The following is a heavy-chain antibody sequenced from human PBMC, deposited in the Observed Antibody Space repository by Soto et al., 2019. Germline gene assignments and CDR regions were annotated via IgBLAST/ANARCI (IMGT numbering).Heavy chain of an antibody. J-gene: IGHJ4*02. CDR1: GGSISDYY. CDR2: IHYSGST. D-gene: IGHD3-10*01. CDR3: ARDRYGSTLDY. V-gene: IGHV4-59*01. Sequence: ETLSLTCPGSGGSISDYYWSWLRQPPGKGLEWIGYIHYSGSTNSNPSLKSRVTISLDTSKSQFSLKLTSVTTADTAVYYCARDRYGSTLDYWGQGALVTVYS.